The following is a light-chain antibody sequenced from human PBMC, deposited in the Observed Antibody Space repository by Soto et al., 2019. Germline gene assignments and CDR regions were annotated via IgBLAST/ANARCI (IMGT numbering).Light chain of an antibody. Sequence: EIVLTQSPATLSLSPGERATLSCRARQSVSSYLAWYQQKPGQAPRLLIYDASNRATGIPARFSGSGSGTDFTLTISSLEPEDFAVYYCQQRSNWPPGITFGPGTKVDIK. CDR3: QQRSNWPPGIT. J-gene: IGKJ3*01. V-gene: IGKV3-11*01. CDR2: DAS. CDR1: QSVSSY.